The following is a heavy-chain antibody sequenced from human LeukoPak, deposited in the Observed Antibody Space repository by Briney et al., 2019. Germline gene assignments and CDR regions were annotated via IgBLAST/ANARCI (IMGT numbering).Heavy chain of an antibody. D-gene: IGHD4-23*01. CDR3: AKDMNPGGTSFDY. Sequence: PGGSLKLSCAASGFTFGDYAMSWARQAPGKGLEWISIISWNSGRRTYADSVKGRFTISRDNAKNSLYLQMNSLTPEDTALYYCAKDMNPGGTSFDYWGQGTLVTVSS. CDR2: ISWNSGRR. CDR1: GFTFGDYA. J-gene: IGHJ4*02. V-gene: IGHV3-9*01.